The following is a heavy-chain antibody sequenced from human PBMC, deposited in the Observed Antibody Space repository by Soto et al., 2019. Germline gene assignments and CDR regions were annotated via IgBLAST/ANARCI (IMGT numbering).Heavy chain of an antibody. D-gene: IGHD1-26*01. CDR2: ISGSGGST. J-gene: IGHJ4*02. CDR3: AKGTRDRVGATRFDY. V-gene: IGHV3-23*01. Sequence: HPGGSLRLSCAASGFTFSSYAMSWVRQAPGKGLEWVSAISGSGGSTYYADSVKGRFTISRDNSKNTLYLQMNSLRAEDTAVYYCAKGTRDRVGATRFDYWGQGTLVTVSS. CDR1: GFTFSSYA.